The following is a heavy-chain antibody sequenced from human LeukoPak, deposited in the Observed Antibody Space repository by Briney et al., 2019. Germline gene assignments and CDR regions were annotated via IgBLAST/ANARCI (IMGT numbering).Heavy chain of an antibody. Sequence: PGGSLRLFCAASGFTFSSYSMNWVRQAPGKGLEWVSSISSSSSYIYYADSVEGRFTISRDNAKNSLYLQMNSLRAEDTAVYYCARDRILHSSGWYGYWGQGTLVTVSS. CDR3: ARDRILHSSGWYGY. V-gene: IGHV3-21*01. D-gene: IGHD6-19*01. J-gene: IGHJ4*02. CDR2: ISSSSSYI. CDR1: GFTFSSYS.